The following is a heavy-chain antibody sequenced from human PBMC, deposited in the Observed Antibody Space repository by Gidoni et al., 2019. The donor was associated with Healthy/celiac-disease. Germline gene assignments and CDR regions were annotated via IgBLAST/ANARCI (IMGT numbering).Heavy chain of an antibody. Sequence: EVQLVESGGGLVPPGGSLRRSCAASGFTVSSHYMSWVRQAPGKGLDWVSVIYSGGITYYADSVKGRFTISRDNSKNTLYLQMNSLRAEDTAVYYCARDCSSTSCYPHYYYYGMDVWGQGTTVTVSS. CDR3: ARDCSSTSCYPHYYYYGMDV. CDR2: IYSGGIT. V-gene: IGHV3-66*01. J-gene: IGHJ6*02. D-gene: IGHD2-2*01. CDR1: GFTVSSHY.